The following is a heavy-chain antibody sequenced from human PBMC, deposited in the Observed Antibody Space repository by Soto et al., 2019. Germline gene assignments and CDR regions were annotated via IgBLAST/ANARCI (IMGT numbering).Heavy chain of an antibody. CDR2: IYYSGST. J-gene: IGHJ4*02. V-gene: IGHV4-31*03. CDR1: GGSISSGGYY. D-gene: IGHD6-19*01. CDR3: ARETGSIAVGDTPGPFDY. Sequence: TLSLTCTVSGGSISSGGYYWSWIRQHPGKGLEWIGYIYYSGSTYYNPSLKSRVTISVDTSKNQFSLKLSSVTAADTAVYYCARETGSIAVGDTPGPFDYWGQGTLVTVSS.